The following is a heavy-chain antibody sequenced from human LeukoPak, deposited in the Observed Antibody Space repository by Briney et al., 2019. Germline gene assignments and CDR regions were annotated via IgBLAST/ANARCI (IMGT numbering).Heavy chain of an antibody. CDR3: ARDRTVRGVIVDAFDI. D-gene: IGHD3-10*01. CDR2: IYYSGST. V-gene: IGHV4-38-2*02. CDR1: GYSISSGYY. J-gene: IGHJ3*02. Sequence: SETLSLTCTVSGYSISSGYYWGWIRQPPGKGLEWIGSIYYSGSTYYNPSLKSRVTISVDTSKNQFSLKLSSVTAADTAVYYCARDRTVRGVIVDAFDIWGQGTMVTVSS.